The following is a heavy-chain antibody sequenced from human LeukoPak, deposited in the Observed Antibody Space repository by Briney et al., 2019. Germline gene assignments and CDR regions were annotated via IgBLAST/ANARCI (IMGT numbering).Heavy chain of an antibody. V-gene: IGHV3-9*03. CDR1: GFTFGDYA. D-gene: IGHD1-26*01. J-gene: IGHJ4*02. CDR3: AREVGATPYFDY. Sequence: GGSLRLSCAASGFTFGDYAMHWVRHAQGKGMEWVSGISWNSGSIGYADSVKGRFTISRDNAKNSLYLQMNSLRAEDMALYYCAREVGATPYFDYWGQGTLVTVSS. CDR2: ISWNSGSI.